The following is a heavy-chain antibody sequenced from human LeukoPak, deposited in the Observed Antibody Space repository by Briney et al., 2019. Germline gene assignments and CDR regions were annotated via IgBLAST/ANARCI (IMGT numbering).Heavy chain of an antibody. CDR1: GYTFTSRG. J-gene: IGHJ4*02. CDR2: ISTYNGNT. D-gene: IGHD1-26*01. V-gene: IGHV1-18*01. Sequence: VASVKVSCKASGYTFTSRGISWVRQAPGQGLEWMGWISTYNGNTNYAQKLQGRVSMTTDTSTSTAYMELSSLRSEDTAVYYCARTFIVGATTFDYWGQGTLVTVSS. CDR3: ARTFIVGATTFDY.